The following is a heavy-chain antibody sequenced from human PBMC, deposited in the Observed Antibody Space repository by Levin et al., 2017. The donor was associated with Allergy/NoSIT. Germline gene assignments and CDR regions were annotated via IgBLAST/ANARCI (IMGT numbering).Heavy chain of an antibody. CDR3: ARDLGAAAGNFDY. CDR1: GYTFTNYG. D-gene: IGHD6-13*01. Sequence: ASVKVSCKAFGYTFTNYGFSWVRQAPGQGLEWLGWISAYNDNTNAAQKLKDRLTMTTDTSTGTAYLELRSLTSDDTAVYYCARDLGAAAGNFDYWGQGTLVTVSS. CDR2: ISAYNDNT. V-gene: IGHV1-18*01. J-gene: IGHJ4*02.